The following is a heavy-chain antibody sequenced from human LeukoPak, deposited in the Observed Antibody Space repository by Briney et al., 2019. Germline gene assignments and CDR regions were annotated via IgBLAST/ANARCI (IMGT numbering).Heavy chain of an antibody. D-gene: IGHD3-3*01. CDR3: ARGLRDHHIRFLEWLFSPPLDYFDY. CDR2: VIPIFSTA. CDR1: GGTFSNYA. V-gene: IGHV1-69*05. J-gene: IGHJ4*02. Sequence: GASVKVSCKASGGTFSNYAIGWVRQAPGQGLEWMGGVIPIFSTANYAQKFQGRVTMTRDTSISTAYMELSRLRSDDTAVYYCARGLRDHHIRFLEWLFSPPLDYFDYWGQGTLVTVSS.